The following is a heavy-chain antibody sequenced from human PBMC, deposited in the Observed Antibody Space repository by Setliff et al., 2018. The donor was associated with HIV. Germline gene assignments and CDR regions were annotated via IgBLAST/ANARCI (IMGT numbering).Heavy chain of an antibody. CDR1: GGSFSSYH. J-gene: IGHJ6*03. V-gene: IGHV4-4*07. D-gene: IGHD2-2*01. CDR2: IFASGST. Sequence: SETLSLTCTVSGGSFSSYHWSWIRHPARKGLEWIGHIFASGSTKYNPSLESRVTMSVDTSRTQFSLKLRSVTAADTAVYYCARVGASGVASSMDYHYYMDVWGKGTSVTVSS. CDR3: ARVGASGVASSMDYHYYMDV.